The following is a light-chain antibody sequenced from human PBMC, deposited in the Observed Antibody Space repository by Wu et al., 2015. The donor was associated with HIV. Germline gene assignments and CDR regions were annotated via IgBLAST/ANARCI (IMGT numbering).Light chain of an antibody. CDR3: QQYGSSPST. CDR2: GAS. Sequence: EIVLTQSPGTLSLSPGERATLSCRASQSVSSTSLAWYQQKSGQAPKLLIYGASNRATGIPDRFSGGGSGTDFTLTISRLEPEDFVVYYCQQYGSSPSTFGQGTKLEI. J-gene: IGKJ2*01. CDR1: QSVSSTS. V-gene: IGKV3-20*01.